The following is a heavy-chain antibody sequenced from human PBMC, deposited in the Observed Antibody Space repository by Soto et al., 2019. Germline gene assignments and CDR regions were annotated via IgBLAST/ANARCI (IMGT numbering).Heavy chain of an antibody. D-gene: IGHD1-26*01. CDR2: VSYDGSNK. Sequence: GGSLRLSCAASGFTFSSYGMYWVRQAPGKGLEWVAVVSYDGSNKYYADSVRGRFTISRDNSKNTLYLQMNSLRAEDTAVYYCTKGSYSDIYSDFDYWGQGTLVTVSS. V-gene: IGHV3-30*18. J-gene: IGHJ4*02. CDR3: TKGSYSDIYSDFDY. CDR1: GFTFSSYG.